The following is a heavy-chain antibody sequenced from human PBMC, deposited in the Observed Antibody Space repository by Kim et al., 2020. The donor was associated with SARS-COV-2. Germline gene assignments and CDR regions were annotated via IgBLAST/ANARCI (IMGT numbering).Heavy chain of an antibody. CDR1: GYTFTSYA. J-gene: IGHJ4*02. D-gene: IGHD3-22*01. V-gene: IGHV1-3*01. CDR3: ARDYHYYGASAYAD. CDR2: INAGNGNT. Sequence: ASVKVSCRASGYTFTSYAIHWVRQAPGQRLEWMGWINAGNGNTKYSQKFQGRVTITRYTSASTAYMELSSLRSEDTAVYYCARDYHYYGASAYADWGQGTLVTVSS.